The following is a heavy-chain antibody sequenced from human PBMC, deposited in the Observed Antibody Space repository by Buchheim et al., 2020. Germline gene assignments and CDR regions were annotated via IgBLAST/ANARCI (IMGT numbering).Heavy chain of an antibody. CDR2: IKQDGSEK. Sequence: VQLVESGGGLVKPGGSLRLSCAASGFTFSDYYMSWIRQAPGKGLEWLANIKQDGSEKYYVDSVKGRFTISRDNAKNSLYLQMNSLRAGDTAVYYCARRRGDHTHYYFDYWGQGTL. J-gene: IGHJ4*02. CDR1: GFTFSDYY. D-gene: IGHD5-24*01. V-gene: IGHV3-7*01. CDR3: ARRRGDHTHYYFDY.